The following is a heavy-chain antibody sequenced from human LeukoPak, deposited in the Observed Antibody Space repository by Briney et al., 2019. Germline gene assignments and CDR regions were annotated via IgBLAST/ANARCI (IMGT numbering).Heavy chain of an antibody. Sequence: GGSLRLSCTPSGFIFGDYAMSWVRQAPGKGLEWVGIIRNKAFGGTTEYAASVKGRFTISRDDSKNIAYLQMNSLKTEDTAVYYCTRDFGPIGVVDPEALDIWGQGTMVTVSS. CDR1: GFIFGDYA. CDR3: TRDFGPIGVVDPEALDI. D-gene: IGHD2-2*01. CDR2: IRNKAFGGTT. V-gene: IGHV3-49*04. J-gene: IGHJ3*02.